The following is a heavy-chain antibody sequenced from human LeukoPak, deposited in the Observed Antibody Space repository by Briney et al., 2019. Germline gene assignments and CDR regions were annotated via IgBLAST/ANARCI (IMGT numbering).Heavy chain of an antibody. CDR2: INPNSGGT. D-gene: IGHD1-14*01. CDR3: ARGWSVAPRNPNY. J-gene: IGHJ4*02. Sequence: ASVKVSCKASGYTFTGYYMHWVRQAPGQGLEWMGWINPNSGGTNYAQKFQGRVTMTRDTSISTAYMELSGLRSDDTAVYYCARGWSVAPRNPNYWGQGTLVTVSS. CDR1: GYTFTGYY. V-gene: IGHV1-2*02.